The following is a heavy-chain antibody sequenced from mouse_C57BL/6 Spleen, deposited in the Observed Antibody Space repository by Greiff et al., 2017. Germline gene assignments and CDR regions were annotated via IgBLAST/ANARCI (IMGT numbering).Heavy chain of an antibody. CDR2: IWTGGGT. CDR1: GFSLTSYA. J-gene: IGHJ3*01. Sequence: VMLVESGPGLVAPSQSLSITCTVSGFSLTSYAISWVRQPPGKGLEWLGVIWTGGGTNYNSALKSRLSISKDNSKSQVFLKMNSLQTDDTARYYCARNEGYGSSDWFAYWGQGTLVTVSA. V-gene: IGHV2-9-1*01. D-gene: IGHD1-1*01. CDR3: ARNEGYGSSDWFAY.